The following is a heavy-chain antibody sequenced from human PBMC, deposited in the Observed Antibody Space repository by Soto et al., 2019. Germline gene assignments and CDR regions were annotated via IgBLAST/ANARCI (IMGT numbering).Heavy chain of an antibody. J-gene: IGHJ4*02. D-gene: IGHD2-15*01. CDR3: ARVLVGTMGRVVVAATQIDY. Sequence: ASVKVSCKASGYTFTSYGISWVRQAPGQGLEWMGWISAYNGNTNYAQKLQGRVTMTTNTSTSTAYMELRSLRSDDTSVYYCARVLVGTMGRVVVAATQIDYWGQGTLVTVSS. V-gene: IGHV1-18*01. CDR1: GYTFTSYG. CDR2: ISAYNGNT.